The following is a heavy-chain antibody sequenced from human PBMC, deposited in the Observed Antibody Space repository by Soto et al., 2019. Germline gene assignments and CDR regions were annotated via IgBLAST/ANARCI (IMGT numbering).Heavy chain of an antibody. CDR1: GGSISSGGYY. Sequence: PSETLSLTCTVSGGSISSGGYYWSWIRQHPGKGLEWIGYIYYSGSTYYNPSLKSRVTISVDTSKNQFSLKLSSVTAADTAVYYCARRQGIGYYYYYMDVRGKGTTVTVSS. V-gene: IGHV4-31*03. CDR3: ARRQGIGYYYYYMDV. CDR2: IYYSGST. J-gene: IGHJ6*03. D-gene: IGHD6-13*01.